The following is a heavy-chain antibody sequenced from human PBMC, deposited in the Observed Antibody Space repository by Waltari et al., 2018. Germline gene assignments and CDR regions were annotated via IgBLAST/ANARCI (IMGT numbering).Heavy chain of an antibody. CDR1: GFPVSSNS. Sequence: EVQLVESGGGLVQPGGSLRLSCAASGFPVSSNSMSWVRQAPGKGLEWVSVIYSGGSTYYADSVKGRFTISRHNSKNTLYLQMNSLRAEDTAVYYCARDIAAAGINDAFDIWGQGTMVTVSS. J-gene: IGHJ3*02. CDR2: IYSGGST. CDR3: ARDIAAAGINDAFDI. V-gene: IGHV3-53*04. D-gene: IGHD6-13*01.